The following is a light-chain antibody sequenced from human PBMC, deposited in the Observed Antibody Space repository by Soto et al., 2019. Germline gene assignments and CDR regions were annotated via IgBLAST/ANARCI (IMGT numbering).Light chain of an antibody. CDR2: GAS. V-gene: IGKV3D-15*01. Sequence: IVMTQSPATLSVSPVERATLSCRASQSVSSNLAWYQQKPGQAPRLLIYGASSRATGIPDRFSGSGSGTDFTLTITSLEPEDFAVYYCQQRSNWPITFGQGPRLEIK. CDR1: QSVSSN. CDR3: QQRSNWPIT. J-gene: IGKJ5*01.